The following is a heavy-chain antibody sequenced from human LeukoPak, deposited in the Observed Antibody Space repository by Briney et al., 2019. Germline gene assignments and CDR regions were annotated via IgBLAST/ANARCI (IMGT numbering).Heavy chain of an antibody. D-gene: IGHD2-15*01. CDR1: GFTFSSYS. Sequence: GGSLRLSCAASGFTFSSYSMNWVRQAPGKGLEWVSSISNSGSHIYYADSVKGRFTISRDNAKNSLYLQMNSLRVEDTAVYYCARGSDCSGGSCYSYWYFDLWGRGTLVTVSS. V-gene: IGHV3-21*01. CDR2: ISNSGSHI. J-gene: IGHJ2*01. CDR3: ARGSDCSGGSCYSYWYFDL.